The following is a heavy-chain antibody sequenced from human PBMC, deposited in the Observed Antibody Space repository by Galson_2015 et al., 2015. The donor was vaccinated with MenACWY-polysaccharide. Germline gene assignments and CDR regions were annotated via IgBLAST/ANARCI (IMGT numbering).Heavy chain of an antibody. D-gene: IGHD7-27*01. V-gene: IGHV1-18*01. Sequence: SVKVSCKASGYTFTSYGISWVRQAPGQGLEWMGWISPFNGKTSYAQKLQGRVTVTTDTSTSTAYMELRSLRSDDTAMYYCVRGGTGSLAIDWGQGTLVTVSS. J-gene: IGHJ4*02. CDR3: VRGGTGSLAID. CDR2: ISPFNGKT. CDR1: GYTFTSYG.